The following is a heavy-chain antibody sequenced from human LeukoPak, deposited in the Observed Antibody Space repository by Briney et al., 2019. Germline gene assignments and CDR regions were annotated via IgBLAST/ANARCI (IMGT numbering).Heavy chain of an antibody. J-gene: IGHJ4*02. CDR3: TTDKQLSPTNY. D-gene: IGHD6-13*01. V-gene: IGHV3-15*01. CDR2: IKSKADGGTT. Sequence: GGSLRLSCAASGFTFSNAWMSWVRQAPGKGLEWVGRIKSKADGGTTDYAAPVKGRFTISRDDSKNTLYLQMNSLKTEDTAVYYCTTDKQLSPTNYWGQGTLVTVSS. CDR1: GFTFSNAW.